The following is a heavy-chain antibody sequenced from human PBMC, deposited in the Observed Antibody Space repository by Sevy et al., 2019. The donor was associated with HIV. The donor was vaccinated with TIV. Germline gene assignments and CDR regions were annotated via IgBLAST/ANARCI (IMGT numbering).Heavy chain of an antibody. Sequence: GGSLRLSCAASGFTFSSYSMNWVRQAPGKGLEWVSYISSSSSTIYYADSVKGRFTISRDNAKNSLYLQMNSLRDEDTAVYYCARMGGITIFGVVTYFDYWGQGTLVIVSS. J-gene: IGHJ4*02. CDR2: ISSSSSTI. CDR3: ARMGGITIFGVVTYFDY. V-gene: IGHV3-48*02. D-gene: IGHD3-3*01. CDR1: GFTFSSYS.